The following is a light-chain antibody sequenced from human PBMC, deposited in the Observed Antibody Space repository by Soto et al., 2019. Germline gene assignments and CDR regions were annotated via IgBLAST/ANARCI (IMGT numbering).Light chain of an antibody. CDR2: AAS. Sequence: EIVLTQSLATLSVSPGERGRLXWRASQSVSNKVVWYQQQPGQAPRLLIYAASTRATGIPARFSGSGSGTDFTLTISSLEPEDFAVYYCQQRSNWPRTFGQGTKVDIK. V-gene: IGKV3-11*01. J-gene: IGKJ1*01. CDR1: QSVSNK. CDR3: QQRSNWPRT.